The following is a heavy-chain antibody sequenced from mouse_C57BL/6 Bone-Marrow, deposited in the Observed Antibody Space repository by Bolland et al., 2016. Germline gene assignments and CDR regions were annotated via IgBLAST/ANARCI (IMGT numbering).Heavy chain of an antibody. Sequence: GSTNYHSALISRLSISKDNSKSQVFLKLNSLQTDDTATYYCAKPEGYAFMDYWGQGTLV. CDR3: AKPEGYAFMDY. V-gene: IGHV2-3*01. D-gene: IGHD2-2*01. CDR2: GST. J-gene: IGHJ3*01.